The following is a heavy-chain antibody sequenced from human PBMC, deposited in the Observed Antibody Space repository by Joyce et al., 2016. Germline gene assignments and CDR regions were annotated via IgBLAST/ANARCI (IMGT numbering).Heavy chain of an antibody. J-gene: IGHJ4*02. CDR2: ITNSGAT. Sequence: QVQLQQWGAGLLKTSETLSLTCAVYSGPFSGFFWSWVRQPPGKGLEWIGDITNSGATHYNPSLKSRLTMSVDTSRKEFSLKLRSVTVADTAIYYCARSQWLAPLMYWGQGTPVTVSS. D-gene: IGHD6-19*01. CDR1: SGPFSGFF. V-gene: IGHV4-34*02. CDR3: ARSQWLAPLMY.